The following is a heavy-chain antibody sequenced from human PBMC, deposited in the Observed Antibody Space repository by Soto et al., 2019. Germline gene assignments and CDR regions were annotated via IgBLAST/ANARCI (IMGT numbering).Heavy chain of an antibody. CDR1: GYTFTSYD. Sequence: ASVKVSCKASGYTFTSYDINWVRQATGQGLEWMGWMNPNSGNTGYAQKFQGRVTMTRNTSISTAYMELSSLRSEDTAMYYCARSGWNGDYYYYGMDVWGQGTTVTVSS. CDR3: ARSGWNGDYYYYGMDV. J-gene: IGHJ6*02. D-gene: IGHD6-19*01. CDR2: MNPNSGNT. V-gene: IGHV1-8*01.